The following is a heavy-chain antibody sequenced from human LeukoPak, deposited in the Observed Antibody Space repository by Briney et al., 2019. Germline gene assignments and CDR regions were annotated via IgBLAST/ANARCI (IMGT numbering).Heavy chain of an antibody. V-gene: IGHV3-30-3*01. CDR2: ISYDGYDK. D-gene: IGHD2-21*01. CDR3: ARAFFPVVDSTWYEIGY. J-gene: IGHJ4*02. Sequence: PGGSLRLSCAASGFTFNDYAMYWVRQAPGKGLEWVTLISYDGYDKSYADSVRGRFTISRDNSRNTLYLQMDSLRSEDTAVYYCARAFFPVVDSTWYEIGYWGQGTLVTVSS. CDR1: GFTFNDYA.